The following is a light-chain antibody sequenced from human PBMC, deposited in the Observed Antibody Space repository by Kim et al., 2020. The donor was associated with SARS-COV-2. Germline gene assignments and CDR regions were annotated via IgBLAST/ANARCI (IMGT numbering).Light chain of an antibody. CDR3: QAWDSITVV. V-gene: IGLV3-1*01. Sequence: VPPGQTASITCSGDKLGDKYACWYQQKPGQSPVLVIYQDSKRPSGIPERFSGSNSGNTATLTISGTQAMDEADYYCQAWDSITVVFGGGTQLTVL. J-gene: IGLJ2*01. CDR1: KLGDKY. CDR2: QDS.